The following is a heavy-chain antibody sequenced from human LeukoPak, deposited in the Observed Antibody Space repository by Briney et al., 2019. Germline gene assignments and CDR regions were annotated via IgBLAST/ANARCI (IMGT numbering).Heavy chain of an antibody. CDR2: IRSKANSYAT. J-gene: IGHJ2*01. CDR3: TSSPGGGGDWYFDL. CDR1: GFTFSSYE. Sequence: PGGSLRLSCAASGFTFSSYEMNWVRQASGKGLEWVGRIRSKANSYATAYAASVKGRFTISRDDSKNTAYLQMNSLETEDTAVYYCTSSPGGGGDWYFDLWGRGTLVTVSS. V-gene: IGHV3-73*01. D-gene: IGHD2-21*01.